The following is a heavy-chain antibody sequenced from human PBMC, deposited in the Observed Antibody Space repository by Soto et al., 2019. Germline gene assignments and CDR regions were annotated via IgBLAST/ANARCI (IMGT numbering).Heavy chain of an antibody. CDR2: ISSSSSYI. CDR3: ARAGPQVDAFDI. CDR1: GGTFSSYS. Sequence: GGSLRLSWAASGGTFSSYSRNWVRQAPGKGLEWVSSISSSSSYIYYADSVKGRFTISRDNAKNSLYLQMNSLRAEDTAVYYCARAGPQVDAFDIWGQGTMVTVSS. J-gene: IGHJ3*02. V-gene: IGHV3-21*01.